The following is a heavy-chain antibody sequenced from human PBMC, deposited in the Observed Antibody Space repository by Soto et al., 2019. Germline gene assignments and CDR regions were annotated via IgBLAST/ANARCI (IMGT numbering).Heavy chain of an antibody. CDR1: GLTFGSSS. V-gene: IGHV3-48*01. CDR3: ARSEYSSGWSLFDY. CDR2: ISSRSRTV. Sequence: EVQLVESGGGLVQPGGSLRLSCAASGLTFGSSSMNWVRQAPGKGLEWVSYISSRSRTVYYADSVKGRFTISRDNAKNSLYLQMNSLRAEDTAVYYCARSEYSSGWSLFDYWGQGTLVTVSS. J-gene: IGHJ4*02. D-gene: IGHD6-19*01.